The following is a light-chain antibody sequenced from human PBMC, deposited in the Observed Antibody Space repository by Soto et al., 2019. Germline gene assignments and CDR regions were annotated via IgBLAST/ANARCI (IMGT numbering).Light chain of an antibody. CDR1: QGISSY. CDR2: AAS. J-gene: IGKJ4*01. CDR3: HQYYSYPLT. V-gene: IGKV1-8*01. Sequence: AIRMTQSPSSLSASTGDRFTITCLASQGISSYLACYQQKTGKAPKLMIYAASTLQSGVPSRLSGSGSGKDFTLTISSLQSEDFATYYCHQYYSYPLTFGGGPKV.